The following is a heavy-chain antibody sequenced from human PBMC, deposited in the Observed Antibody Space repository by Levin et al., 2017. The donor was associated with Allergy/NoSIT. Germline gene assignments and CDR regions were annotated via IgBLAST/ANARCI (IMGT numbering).Heavy chain of an antibody. D-gene: IGHD3-10*01. J-gene: IGHJ3*02. CDR1: GFTVSSSY. Sequence: GESLKISCAASGFTVSSSYMNWVRLAPGKGLEWVSLITGGGDTYYAVSVKGRFTISRVNFKNTLHLQMNSLRVEDTAVYYCARDYYGSGSSWVAFDIWGQGTMVTVSS. V-gene: IGHV3-53*01. CDR2: ITGGGDT. CDR3: ARDYYGSGSSWVAFDI.